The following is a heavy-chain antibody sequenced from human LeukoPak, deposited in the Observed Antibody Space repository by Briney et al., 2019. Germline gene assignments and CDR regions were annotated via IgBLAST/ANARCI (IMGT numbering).Heavy chain of an antibody. CDR2: IRSKANSYAT. Sequence: GGSLRLSCAASGFTFSGSAMHWVRQAPGKGLEWVGRIRSKANSYATAYAASVKGRFTISRDDSKNTAYLQMNSLKIEDTAVYYCTRPYSSGYYWGQGTLVTVSS. CDR1: GFTFSGSA. CDR3: TRPYSSGYY. J-gene: IGHJ4*02. V-gene: IGHV3-73*01. D-gene: IGHD6-19*01.